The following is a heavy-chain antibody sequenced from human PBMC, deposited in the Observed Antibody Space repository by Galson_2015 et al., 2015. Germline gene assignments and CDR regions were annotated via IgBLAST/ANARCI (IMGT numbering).Heavy chain of an antibody. J-gene: IGHJ4*02. V-gene: IGHV4-59*01. CDR3: ARASSSWRSYYFDY. Sequence: SEPLSLTCTVSGGSISSSYWSWIRQPPGKGLEWIGYIYYSGSTNYNPSLKSRVTISVDTSKNQFSLKLSSVTAADTAVYYCARASSSWRSYYFDYWGQGTLVTVSS. CDR1: GGSISSSY. D-gene: IGHD6-13*01. CDR2: IYYSGST.